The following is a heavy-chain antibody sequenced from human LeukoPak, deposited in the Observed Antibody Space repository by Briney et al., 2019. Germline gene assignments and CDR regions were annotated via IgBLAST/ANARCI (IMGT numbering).Heavy chain of an antibody. Sequence: SETLSLTCTVSGGSISSYYWSWIRQPPGKGLEWIGYIYYSGSTNYNPSLKSRVTISVDASKNQFSLKLSSVTAADTAVYYCAAGSLIAARFDYWGQGTLVTVSS. CDR1: GGSISSYY. V-gene: IGHV4-59*01. J-gene: IGHJ4*02. D-gene: IGHD6-6*01. CDR2: IYYSGST. CDR3: AAGSLIAARFDY.